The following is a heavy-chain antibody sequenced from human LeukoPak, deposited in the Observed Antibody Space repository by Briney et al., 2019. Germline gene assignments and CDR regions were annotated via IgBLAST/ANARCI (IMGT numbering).Heavy chain of an antibody. CDR1: GFTSSSYA. Sequence: GGSLRLSCAASGFTSSSYAMSWVRQAPGKGLEWVSGISGSGGDTYYADSVKGRFTISRDNSKNTQYLQMNSLRAEDTAVYYCAKGDYYDSRFDYWGQGTLVTVSS. CDR3: AKGDYYDSRFDY. D-gene: IGHD3-22*01. V-gene: IGHV3-23*01. J-gene: IGHJ4*02. CDR2: ISGSGGDT.